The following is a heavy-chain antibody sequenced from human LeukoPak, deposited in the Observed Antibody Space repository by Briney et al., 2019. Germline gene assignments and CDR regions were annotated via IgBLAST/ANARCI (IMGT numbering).Heavy chain of an antibody. J-gene: IGHJ3*02. D-gene: IGHD2-2*01. CDR2: ISSSGSTI. V-gene: IGHV3-48*03. Sequence: PGGSLRLSCAASGFTFSSYEVNWVRQAPGKGLEWVSYISSSGSTIYYADSVKGRFTISRDNAKNSLYLQMNSLRAEDTAVYYCASLPTGVPAADAFDIWGQGTMVTVSS. CDR3: ASLPTGVPAADAFDI. CDR1: GFTFSSYE.